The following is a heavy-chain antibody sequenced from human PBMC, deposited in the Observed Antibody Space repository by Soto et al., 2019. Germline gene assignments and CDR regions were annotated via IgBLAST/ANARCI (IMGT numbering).Heavy chain of an antibody. CDR1: GGSISSSNW. CDR3: ARDPGQGIAAAGGYFDL. Sequence: QVQLQESGPGLVKPSGTLSLTCAVSGGSISSSNWWSWVRQPPGKGLEWIGENYHSGSTNYNPSLKSRVTISVDKSKNQFSLKLSSVTAADTAVYYCARDPGQGIAAAGGYFDLWGRGTLVTVSS. V-gene: IGHV4-4*02. J-gene: IGHJ2*01. D-gene: IGHD6-13*01. CDR2: NYHSGST.